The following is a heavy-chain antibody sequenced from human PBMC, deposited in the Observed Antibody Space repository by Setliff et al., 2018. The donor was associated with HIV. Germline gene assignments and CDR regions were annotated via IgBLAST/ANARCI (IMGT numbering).Heavy chain of an antibody. CDR2: IYHSGST. Sequence: SETLSLTCTVSGGSVSRSDYYWSWIRQPPGKGLEWIGSIYHSGSTYYNPSLKSRVTISVDTSKNQFSLKLSSVTAADTAVYYCARRIIAAAGTWFDPWGQGTLVTVSS. J-gene: IGHJ5*02. CDR1: GGSVSRSDYY. CDR3: ARRIIAAAGTWFDP. D-gene: IGHD6-13*01. V-gene: IGHV4-39*07.